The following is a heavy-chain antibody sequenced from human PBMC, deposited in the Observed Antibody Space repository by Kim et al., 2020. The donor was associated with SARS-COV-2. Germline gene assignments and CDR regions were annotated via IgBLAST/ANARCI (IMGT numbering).Heavy chain of an antibody. CDR3: ARGFPTGAVAGSPQFDS. Sequence: ASVKVSCKASGYTFTGYYMHWVRQAPGQGLEWMGWINPNSGGTNYAQKFQGWVTMTRETSISTAYMELSRLRSDDTAVYYCARGFPTGAVAGSPQFDSGGQGTQVTVSS. J-gene: IGHJ4*02. V-gene: IGHV1-2*04. D-gene: IGHD6-19*01. CDR2: INPNSGGT. CDR1: GYTFTGYY.